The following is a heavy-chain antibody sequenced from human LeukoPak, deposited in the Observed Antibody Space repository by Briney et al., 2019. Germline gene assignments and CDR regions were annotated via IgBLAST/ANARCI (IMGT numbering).Heavy chain of an antibody. D-gene: IGHD1-26*01. J-gene: IGHJ5*02. V-gene: IGHV3-64*01. CDR1: GFTFGSYA. CDR2: ISSNGGST. Sequence: PTGGSLRLSCAASGFTFGSYAMHWVRQAPGKGLEYVSAISSNGGSTYYANSVKGRFTISRDNSKNTLYLQMGSLRAEDMAVYYCARDRDSGSYSPNWFDPWGQGTLVTVSS. CDR3: ARDRDSGSYSPNWFDP.